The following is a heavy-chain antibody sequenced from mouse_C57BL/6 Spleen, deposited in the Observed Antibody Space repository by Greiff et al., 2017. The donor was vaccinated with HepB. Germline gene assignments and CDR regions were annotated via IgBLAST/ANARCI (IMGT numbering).Heavy chain of an antibody. CDR1: GFTFSNYW. J-gene: IGHJ1*03. V-gene: IGHV6-3*01. CDR3: TRGLLDWYFDV. CDR2: IRLKSDNYAT. Sequence: EVKLVESGGGLVQPGGSMKLSCVASGFTFSNYWMNWVRQSPEKGLEWVAQIRLKSDNYATHYAESVKGRFTISRDDSKSSVYLQMNNLRAEDTGIYYCTRGLLDWYFDVWGTGTTVTVSS. D-gene: IGHD2-3*01.